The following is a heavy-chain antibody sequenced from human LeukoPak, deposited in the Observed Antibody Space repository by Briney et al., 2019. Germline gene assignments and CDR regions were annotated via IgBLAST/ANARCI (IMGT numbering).Heavy chain of an antibody. CDR2: IKTRPDNYAS. Sequence: GGSLRLSCAASGFTFSASAIHWVRQPSGKGLEWVGRIKTRPDNYASAFAASVKGSFTISRDDSKNTAYLQMDSLKTEDTAVYYCTRLDDFLTGFDCWGQGTLVTVSS. D-gene: IGHD3-9*01. CDR3: TRLDDFLTGFDC. J-gene: IGHJ4*02. CDR1: GFTFSASA. V-gene: IGHV3-73*01.